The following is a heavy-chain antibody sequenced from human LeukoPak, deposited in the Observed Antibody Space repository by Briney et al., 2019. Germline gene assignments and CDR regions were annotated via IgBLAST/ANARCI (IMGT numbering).Heavy chain of an antibody. D-gene: IGHD3-9*01. CDR2: IIPIFGTA. CDR1: GGTFSSYA. J-gene: IGHJ5*02. CDR3: ARDLDDIGSNWFDP. Sequence: SVKVSCKASGGTFSSYAISWVRQAPGQGLEWMGGIIPIFGTANYAQKFQGRVTITADESTSTAYMELSSLRSEDTAVYYCARDLDDIGSNWFDPWGQGTLVTVSS. V-gene: IGHV1-69*01.